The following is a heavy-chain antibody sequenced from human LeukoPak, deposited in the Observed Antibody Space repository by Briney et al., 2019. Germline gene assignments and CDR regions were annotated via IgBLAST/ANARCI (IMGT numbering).Heavy chain of an antibody. J-gene: IGHJ6*02. D-gene: IGHD3-3*01. CDR1: GFTFSGSA. CDR2: IKEDGTDK. Sequence: PGGSLRLSCAASGFTFSGSAMHWVRQASGKGLEWVANIKEDGTDKYYVDSVKGRFTISRDDAKTSLYLQMNSLRAEDTAVYYCAREIFMDVWGQGTTVTVSS. CDR3: AREIFMDV. V-gene: IGHV3-7*05.